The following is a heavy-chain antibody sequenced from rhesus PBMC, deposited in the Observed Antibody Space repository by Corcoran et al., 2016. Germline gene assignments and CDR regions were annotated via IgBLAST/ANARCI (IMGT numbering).Heavy chain of an antibody. CDR2: IRKKANGGTA. CDR1: GFHFSDYY. Sequence: EMQLVESGGGLVQPGGSLRVSCAASGFHFSDYYMQWVRQAPGKGPEGVGFIRKKANGGTAEYAASVKGRFTSSRDDSKSSASLQMNSLKTEDTAVYYCARCSGWTGLASDYWGQGVLVTVSS. D-gene: IGHD3-3*01. J-gene: IGHJ4*01. CDR3: ARCSGWTGLASDY. V-gene: IGHV3-116*01.